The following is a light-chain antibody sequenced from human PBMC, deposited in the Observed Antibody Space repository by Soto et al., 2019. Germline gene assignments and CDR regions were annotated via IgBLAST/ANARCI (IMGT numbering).Light chain of an antibody. J-gene: IGLJ2*01. V-gene: IGLV1-47*01. CDR1: SSNIGSNY. CDR2: RNN. CDR3: AAWDDRLRGVV. Sequence: QSVLTQPPSASGTPGQRVTISCSGSSSNIGSNYIYWYQQSPGSAPKLLIYRNNQRPSGVPDRFSASESGTSGSLAISGLRSEDEVVYYCAAWDDRLRGVVFGGGTKVTVL.